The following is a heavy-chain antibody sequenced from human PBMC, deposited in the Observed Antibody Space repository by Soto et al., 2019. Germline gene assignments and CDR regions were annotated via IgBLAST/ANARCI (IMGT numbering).Heavy chain of an antibody. CDR1: GGTLRSYA. CDR3: ARDDGGTRGEY. CDR2: IIPIFGTA. Sequence: QVQLVQSGAEVKKPGSSVKVACKASGGTLRSYAISWVRQAPGQGLQWMGGIIPIFGTANYAQKFQGRVTITADEVTSRAYMALSSLRAEDTAVYYWARDDGGTRGEYWGDGTLVIVCS. J-gene: IGHJ4*01. V-gene: IGHV1-69*12. D-gene: IGHD4-17*01.